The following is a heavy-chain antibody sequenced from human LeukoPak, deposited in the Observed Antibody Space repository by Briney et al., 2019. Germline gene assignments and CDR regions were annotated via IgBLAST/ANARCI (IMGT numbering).Heavy chain of an antibody. Sequence: PSETLSLTCTVSGGSISSYYWSWIRRPPGKGLEWIGYIYYSGSTNYNPSLKSRVTISVDTSKNQFSLKLSSVTAADTAVYYCARRQYGSSWYFDYWGQGTLVTVSS. CDR3: ARRQYGSSWYFDY. V-gene: IGHV4-59*01. D-gene: IGHD6-13*01. J-gene: IGHJ4*02. CDR2: IYYSGST. CDR1: GGSISSYY.